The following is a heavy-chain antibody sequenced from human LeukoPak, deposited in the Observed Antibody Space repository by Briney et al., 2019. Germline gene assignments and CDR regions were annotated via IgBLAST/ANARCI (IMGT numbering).Heavy chain of an antibody. Sequence: GGSLRLSCVASGFSFSTYNMNWVRQAPGMNLEWVSYITSGSDTIYYADSVKGRFTISRDNSKNTLYLQMISLRAEDTAVYYCAKDAHDFWSGYYADYWGQGTLVTVSS. J-gene: IGHJ4*02. D-gene: IGHD3-3*01. CDR2: ITSGSDTI. V-gene: IGHV3-48*01. CDR1: GFSFSTYN. CDR3: AKDAHDFWSGYYADY.